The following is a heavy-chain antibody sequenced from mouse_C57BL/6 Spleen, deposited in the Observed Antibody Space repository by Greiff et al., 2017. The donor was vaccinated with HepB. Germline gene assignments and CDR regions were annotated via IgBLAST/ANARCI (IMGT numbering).Heavy chain of an antibody. CDR3: ARSVYYGNSYYAMDY. CDR2: IHPNSGST. CDR1: GYTFTSYW. Sequence: VQLQQSGAELVKPGASVKLSCKASGYTFTSYWMHWVKQRPGQGLEWIGMIHPNSGSTNYNEKFKSKATLTVDKSSSTAYMQLSSLTSEDSAVYYCARSVYYGNSYYAMDYWGQGTSVTVSS. D-gene: IGHD2-1*01. V-gene: IGHV1-64*01. J-gene: IGHJ4*01.